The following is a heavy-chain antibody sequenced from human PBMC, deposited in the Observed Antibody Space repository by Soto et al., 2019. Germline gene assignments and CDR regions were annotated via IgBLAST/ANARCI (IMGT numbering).Heavy chain of an antibody. Sequence: PSETLSLTCTVSGGSISNTNSYWGWIRQPPGKGLEWIGTIYYSDTTYYNPSLKSRVTISVDTSKNQFSLKLSSATATDTAVYYCARHLAGSRSYVYNGMDVWGRGTTVTVSS. CDR1: GGSISNTNSY. CDR3: ARHLAGSRSYVYNGMDV. V-gene: IGHV4-39*01. D-gene: IGHD3-10*01. CDR2: IYYSDTT. J-gene: IGHJ6*02.